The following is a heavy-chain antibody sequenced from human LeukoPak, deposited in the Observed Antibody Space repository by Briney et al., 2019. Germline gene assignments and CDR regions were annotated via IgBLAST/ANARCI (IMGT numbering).Heavy chain of an antibody. CDR3: ARGSAFVTTYRAGIWFDP. CDR1: GYMFSGFY. D-gene: IGHD5-18*01. J-gene: IGHJ5*01. Sequence: ASVTVYCSKTGYMFSGFYGLRVRQAPGQGLEWMGWINPNSGGTNYAQKFQVRVTMTRDTSISTAYMELSRLRSDDTAVYYCARGSAFVTTYRAGIWFDPRGPGTLVNGSS. CDR2: INPNSGGT. V-gene: IGHV1-2*02.